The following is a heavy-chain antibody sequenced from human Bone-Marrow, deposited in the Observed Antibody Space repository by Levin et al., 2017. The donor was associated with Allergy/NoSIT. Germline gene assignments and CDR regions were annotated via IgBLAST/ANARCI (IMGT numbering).Heavy chain of an antibody. J-gene: IGHJ4*02. CDR1: GYTFTDYF. D-gene: IGHD6-19*01. Sequence: ASVKVSCKSSGYTFTDYFLHWVRQAPGQGLEWMGWINPKSGGTNYAHKFRGRVTMTRNTSTSTAYLDLNSLTSEDTAVYYCARWWYTSDHYYFDYWGQGTLVTVSS. CDR3: ARWWYTSDHYYFDY. V-gene: IGHV1-2*02. CDR2: INPKSGGT.